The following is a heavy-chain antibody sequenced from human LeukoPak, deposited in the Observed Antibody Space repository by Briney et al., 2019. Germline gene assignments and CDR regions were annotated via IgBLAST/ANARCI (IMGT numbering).Heavy chain of an antibody. CDR1: GGSFSGYY. Sequence: PSETLSLTCAVYGGSFSGYYWSWIRQPPGKGLEWIGEINHSGSTNYNPSLKSRVTISVDTSKNQFSLKLSSVTAADTAVYYCARRGGDYYDSSGYHYWGQGTLVTVSS. CDR2: INHSGST. V-gene: IGHV4-34*01. J-gene: IGHJ4*02. D-gene: IGHD3-22*01. CDR3: ARRGGDYYDSSGYHY.